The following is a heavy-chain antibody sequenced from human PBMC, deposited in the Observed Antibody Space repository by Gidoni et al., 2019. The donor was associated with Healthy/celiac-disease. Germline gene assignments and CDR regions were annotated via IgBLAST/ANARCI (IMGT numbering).Heavy chain of an antibody. V-gene: IGHV3-23*01. J-gene: IGHJ2*01. Sequence: EVQLLESGGDLVQPGGSLRLSCAASGFTFSKYAMSWVRQVPGKGPEWVASTPSSGDNPNYADSVKGRFTISRDNSKNTLYLQMNSLRAEDTAVYYCASSAPLGYYDGYKWFFDLWGRGTLVTVSS. CDR1: GFTFSKYA. CDR3: ASSAPLGYYDGYKWFFDL. D-gene: IGHD3-16*01. CDR2: TPSSGDNP.